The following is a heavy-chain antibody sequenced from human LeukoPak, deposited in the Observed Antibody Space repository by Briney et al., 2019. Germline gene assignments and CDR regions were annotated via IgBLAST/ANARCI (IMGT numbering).Heavy chain of an antibody. CDR1: GGSISSGDYY. D-gene: IGHD2-21*02. J-gene: IGHJ4*02. CDR2: IYYSGST. CDR3: ARFVGTAVIKIGVDY. V-gene: IGHV4-30-4*01. Sequence: SETLSLTCTVSGGSISSGDYYWSWIRQPPGKGLEWIGYIYYSGSTYYNPSLKSRLTISVDTSKNQFSLKLRSVTAADTAVYYCARFVGTAVIKIGVDYWGQGTLVTVSS.